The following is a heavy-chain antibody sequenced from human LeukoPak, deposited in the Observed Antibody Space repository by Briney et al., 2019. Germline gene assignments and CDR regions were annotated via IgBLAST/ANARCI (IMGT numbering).Heavy chain of an antibody. J-gene: IGHJ4*02. Sequence: PGGSLRLSCTASDFTVSSFYMSWVRRAPGRGLEWVANIKQDGSEKYYVDSVKGRFTISRDNAKNSLYLQMNSLRAEDTAVYYCARDRPVATGTNDYWGQGTLVTVSS. CDR2: IKQDGSEK. V-gene: IGHV3-7*01. CDR1: DFTVSSFY. CDR3: ARDRPVATGTNDY. D-gene: IGHD1/OR15-1a*01.